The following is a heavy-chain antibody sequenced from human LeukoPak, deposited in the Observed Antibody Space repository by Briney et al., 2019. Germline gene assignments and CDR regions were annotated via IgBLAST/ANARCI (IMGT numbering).Heavy chain of an antibody. CDR2: INSNSGGI. V-gene: IGHV1-2*02. CDR3: ARGLENRPDSDY. J-gene: IGHJ4*02. Sequence: ASVKVSCKASGYTFTGYYLHWVRQAPGQGLEWMGWINSNSGGIHYAQKFQGRVSMTRDTSVNTAYMELSRLKSDDTAVYYCARGLENRPDSDYWGQGTLVTVSS. CDR1: GYTFTGYY. D-gene: IGHD1-1*01.